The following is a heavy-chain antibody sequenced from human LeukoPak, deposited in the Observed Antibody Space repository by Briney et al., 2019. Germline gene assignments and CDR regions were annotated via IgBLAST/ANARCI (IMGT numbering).Heavy chain of an antibody. J-gene: IGHJ4*02. CDR2: IYTSGST. Sequence: SETLSLTCTVSGGSISSGSYYWSWIRQPAGKGLEWIGRIYTSGSTNYNPSLKSRVTISVDTSKNQFSLKLSSVTAADTAVYYCARVRTRYFDYWGQGTLVTVSS. CDR3: ARVRTRYFDY. V-gene: IGHV4-61*02. CDR1: GGSISSGSYY. D-gene: IGHD1-1*01.